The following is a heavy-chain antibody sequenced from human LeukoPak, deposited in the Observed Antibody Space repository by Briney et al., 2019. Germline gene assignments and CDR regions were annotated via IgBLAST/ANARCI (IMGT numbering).Heavy chain of an antibody. V-gene: IGHV4-39*01. J-gene: IGHJ5*02. CDR2: IYYSGST. D-gene: IGHD1-14*01. Sequence: PSETLSLTCTVSGGSISSRSYYWGWIRQPPGKGLEWIGSIYYSGSTYYNPSLKSRVTISVDTSKNQFSLKLSSVTAADTAVYYCARLRIAGAAWGHNWFDPWGQGTLVTVSS. CDR1: GGSISSRSYY. CDR3: ARLRIAGAAWGHNWFDP.